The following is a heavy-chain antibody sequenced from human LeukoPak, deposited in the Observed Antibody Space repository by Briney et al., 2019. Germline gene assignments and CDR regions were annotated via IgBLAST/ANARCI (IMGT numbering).Heavy chain of an antibody. J-gene: IGHJ5*02. Sequence: PSETLSLTCTVSGGSISSSTHYWGWIRQPPGKGLEWIGNIYYRGSTYYNPSLKSRVTISVDTSKNQFSLKLSSVTAADTAVYYCARDYRGSFDPWGQGTLVTVSS. CDR2: IYYRGST. D-gene: IGHD1-26*01. CDR3: ARDYRGSFDP. CDR1: GGSISSSTHY. V-gene: IGHV4-39*07.